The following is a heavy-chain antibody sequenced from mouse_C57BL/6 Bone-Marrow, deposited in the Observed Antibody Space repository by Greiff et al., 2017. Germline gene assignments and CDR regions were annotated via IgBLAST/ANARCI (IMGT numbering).Heavy chain of an antibody. V-gene: IGHV1-15*01. D-gene: IGHD2-4*01. Sequence: QVQLKESGAELVRPGASVTLSCKASGYTFTDYEMHWVKQTPVHGLEWIGAIDPETGGTAYNQKFKGKAILTADKSSSTAYMELRSLTSEDSAVYYCTNMITTKWYFDVWGTGTTVTVSS. J-gene: IGHJ1*03. CDR1: GYTFTDYE. CDR2: IDPETGGT. CDR3: TNMITTKWYFDV.